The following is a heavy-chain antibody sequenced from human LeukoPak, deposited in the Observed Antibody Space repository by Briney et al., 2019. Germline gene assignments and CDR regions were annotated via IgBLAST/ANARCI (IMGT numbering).Heavy chain of an antibody. D-gene: IGHD4-17*01. J-gene: IGHJ4*02. CDR3: ARDQLRDYGTDY. V-gene: IGHV3-30-3*01. CDR1: GFTFSSYA. CDR2: ISYDGSNK. Sequence: GGSLRLSCAASGFTFSSYAMHWVRQAPGKGLEWVAVISYDGSNKYYADSVKGRFTIARDNSKNTLYLQMNSLRAEDTAVYYCARDQLRDYGTDYWGQGTLVTVSS.